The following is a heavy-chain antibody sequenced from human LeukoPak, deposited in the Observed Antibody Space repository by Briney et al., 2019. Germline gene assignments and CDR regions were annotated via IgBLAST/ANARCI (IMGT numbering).Heavy chain of an antibody. Sequence: SETLSLTCAVYGGSFSGYYCSWIRQPPGKWLEWIGEINHSGSTNYNPCLKSRVTISVDTSKTKFSLKLSSVTAADTAVYYCARGKPRPARYSSSSFDYWGQGTLVTVSS. CDR3: ARGKPRPARYSSSSFDY. J-gene: IGHJ4*02. D-gene: IGHD6-13*01. V-gene: IGHV4-34*01. CDR2: INHSGST. CDR1: GGSFSGYY.